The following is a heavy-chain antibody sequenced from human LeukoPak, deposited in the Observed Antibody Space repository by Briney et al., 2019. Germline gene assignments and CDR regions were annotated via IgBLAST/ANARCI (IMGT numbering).Heavy chain of an antibody. V-gene: IGHV4-4*07. CDR2: IYPSGST. CDR3: ARLKFYDSTGYTPGYYMDV. J-gene: IGHJ6*03. CDR1: GGSIISYY. Sequence: KPSETLSLTCTVSGGSIISYYWSWVRQSAGKGLEWIGRIYPSGSTEYNTSLKSRVTMSVDMSKKQFSLKLTSVTAADTAVYYCARLKFYDSTGYTPGYYMDVWGKGTTVTVSS. D-gene: IGHD3-22*01.